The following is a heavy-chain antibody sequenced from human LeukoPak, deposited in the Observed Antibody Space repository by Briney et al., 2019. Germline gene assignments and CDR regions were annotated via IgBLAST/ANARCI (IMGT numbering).Heavy chain of an antibody. CDR3: AKDAIPYYDFWSGPQGFDY. CDR2: ISGSGGST. D-gene: IGHD3-3*01. CDR1: GYTFSSYA. J-gene: IGHJ4*02. Sequence: SCKASGYTFSSYAMSWVRQAPGKGLEWVSAISGSGGSTYYADSVKGRFTISRDNSKNTLYLQMNSLRAEDTAVYYCAKDAIPYYDFWSGPQGFDYWGQGTLVTVSS. V-gene: IGHV3-23*01.